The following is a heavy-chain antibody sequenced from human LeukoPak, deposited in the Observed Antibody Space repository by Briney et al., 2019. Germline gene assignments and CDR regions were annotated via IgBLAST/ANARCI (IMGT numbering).Heavy chain of an antibody. Sequence: GGSLRLSCAASGFTFSSYWMSWVRQAPGKGLEWVANIKQDGSEKYYVDSVKGRFTISRDNAKNSLYLQMNRLRAEDTAVYYCARVLWFGEFPREIDYWGQGTLVTVSS. V-gene: IGHV3-7*04. CDR1: GFTFSSYW. J-gene: IGHJ4*02. CDR2: IKQDGSEK. CDR3: ARVLWFGEFPREIDY. D-gene: IGHD3-10*01.